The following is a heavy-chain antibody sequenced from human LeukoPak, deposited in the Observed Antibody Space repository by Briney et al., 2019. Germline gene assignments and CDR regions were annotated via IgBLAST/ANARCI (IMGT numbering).Heavy chain of an antibody. V-gene: IGHV6-1*01. CDR3: ARGDHSGSFPQHINWFDP. J-gene: IGHJ5*02. D-gene: IGHD1-26*01. Sequence: KRSQTLSLTCAISGDSVSSNSAAWNWIRQFPSRGLEWLGRTYYRSKWYNDYAVSVKSRITINPDTSKNQFSLQLNSVTPEDTAVYYCARGDHSGSFPQHINWFDPWGQGTLVTVSS. CDR2: TYYRSKWYN. CDR1: GDSVSSNSAA.